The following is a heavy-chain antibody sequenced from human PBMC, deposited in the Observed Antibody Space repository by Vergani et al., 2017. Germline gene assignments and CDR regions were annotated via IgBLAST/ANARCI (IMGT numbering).Heavy chain of an antibody. CDR1: GFTFSSYA. CDR3: ARGSSEQWLLNY. D-gene: IGHD6-19*01. CDR2: ISYDGSNK. Sequence: QVQLVESGGGVVQPGRSLRLSCAASGFTFSSYAMHWVRQAPGKGLEWVAVISYDGSNKYYADSVKGRFTISRDNSKNTLYLQMNSLRAEDTAVYYCARGSSEQWLLNYWGQGTLVTVSS. V-gene: IGHV3-30-3*01. J-gene: IGHJ4*02.